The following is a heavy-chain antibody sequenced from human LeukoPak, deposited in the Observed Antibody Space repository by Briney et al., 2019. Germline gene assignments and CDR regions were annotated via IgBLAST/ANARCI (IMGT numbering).Heavy chain of an antibody. Sequence: PGGSLRLSCAASGFTFSSYAMHWVRQAPDKGLEYLAVISNDGTYKYYGASVQGRFAISRDNSKNTLYLQMDSLRAEDTAVYFCTRKSGGSQRKMDDWFDPWGQGTLDIVSS. D-gene: IGHD3-10*01. CDR3: TRKSGGSQRKMDDWFDP. J-gene: IGHJ5*02. CDR2: ISNDGTYK. V-gene: IGHV3-30*09. CDR1: GFTFSSYA.